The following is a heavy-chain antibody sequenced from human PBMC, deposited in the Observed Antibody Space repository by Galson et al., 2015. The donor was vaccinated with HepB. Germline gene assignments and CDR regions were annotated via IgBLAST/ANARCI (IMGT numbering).Heavy chain of an antibody. Sequence: SLRLSCAASGFSFRSSGMHWVRQAPGKGLEWVAIIWYDGSKKYYPDSLKGRFTISRDNSKNTSYLDMNGLRAEDTAVYYCARVVQQLAYGMDVWGQGTTVTVSS. V-gene: IGHV3-33*01. D-gene: IGHD6-13*01. CDR3: ARVVQQLAYGMDV. J-gene: IGHJ6*02. CDR2: IWYDGSKK. CDR1: GFSFRSSG.